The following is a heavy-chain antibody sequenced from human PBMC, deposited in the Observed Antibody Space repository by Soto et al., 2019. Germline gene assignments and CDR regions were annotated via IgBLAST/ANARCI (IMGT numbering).Heavy chain of an antibody. D-gene: IGHD3-22*01. Sequence: EVQLVESGGGLVQPGGSPKLSCAASGFTFSGSAMHWVRQASGKGLEWVGRIRSKANSYATAYAASVKGRFTISRDDSKNTAYLQMNSLKTEDTAVYYCTRTVSDYYDRENWFDPWGQGTLVTVSS. CDR2: IRSKANSYAT. J-gene: IGHJ5*02. V-gene: IGHV3-73*01. CDR1: GFTFSGSA. CDR3: TRTVSDYYDRENWFDP.